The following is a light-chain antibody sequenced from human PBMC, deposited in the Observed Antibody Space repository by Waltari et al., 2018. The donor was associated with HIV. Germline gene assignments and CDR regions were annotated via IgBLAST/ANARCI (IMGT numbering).Light chain of an antibody. J-gene: IGKJ4*01. CDR2: AAS. V-gene: IGKV1-39*01. CDR3: QQSYSTPAT. CDR1: QSISSY. Sequence: DIQMTQSPSSLSASVGDRVTITCRESQSISSYLNWYQQKPGKAPKLLIYAASSLQSGVPSRFSGSGSGTDFTLTISSLQPEDFATYYCQQSYSTPATFGGGTKVEIK.